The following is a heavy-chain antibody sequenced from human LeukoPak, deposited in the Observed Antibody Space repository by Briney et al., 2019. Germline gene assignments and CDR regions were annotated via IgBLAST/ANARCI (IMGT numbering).Heavy chain of an antibody. CDR3: AKGRGSGTWAKDY. V-gene: IGHV3-23*01. CDR1: GFTFNTHG. CDR2: IGGRGDAS. J-gene: IGHJ4*02. D-gene: IGHD3-16*01. Sequence: GGSLRLSCAASGFTFNTHGMHWVRQAPGKGLEWVSLIGGRGDASYYADSVKGRFTISRDNSKNTLFLQMSSLRAEDTAVYYCAKGRGSGTWAKDYWGQGTLVTVSS.